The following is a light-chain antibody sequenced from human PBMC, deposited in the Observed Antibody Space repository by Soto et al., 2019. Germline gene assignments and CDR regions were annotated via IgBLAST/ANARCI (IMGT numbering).Light chain of an antibody. J-gene: IGKJ1*01. V-gene: IGKV1-5*01. Sequence: DIQMTQSPSTLSASVGDRVTITCRASQSISSWLAWYQQKPGKAPKLLIYDASSLESGVPSRFSGSGSGTEFTLTISSLQPDDFATYYCQQRFAFGQGTKVDIK. CDR1: QSISSW. CDR3: QQRFA. CDR2: DAS.